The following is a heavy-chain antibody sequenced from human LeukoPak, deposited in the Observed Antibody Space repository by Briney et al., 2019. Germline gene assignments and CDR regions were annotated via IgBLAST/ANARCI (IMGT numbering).Heavy chain of an antibody. CDR3: AFLVREPQH. CDR1: GFPFSTYY. D-gene: IGHD3-10*01. Sequence: GGSLRLSCTVSGFPFSTYYMGWLRQPPGKGLEWVAMINGDGSDKSYVDSLKGRFTISRDNAKNSLFLQMSTLTAEDTALYYCAFLVREPQHWGRGTLVTVSS. J-gene: IGHJ1*01. CDR2: INGDGSDK. V-gene: IGHV3-7*01.